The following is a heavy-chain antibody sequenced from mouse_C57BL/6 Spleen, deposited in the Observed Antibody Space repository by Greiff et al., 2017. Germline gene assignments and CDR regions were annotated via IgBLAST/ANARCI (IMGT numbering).Heavy chain of an antibody. V-gene: IGHV1-82*01. Sequence: VQLQQSGPELVKPGASVKISCKASGYAFSSSWMNWVKQRPGKGLEWIGRIYPGDGDTNYNGKFKGKATLTADKSSSTAYMQLSSLTSEDSAVYFCARPHYYGSFDYWGQGTTLTVSS. CDR1: GYAFSSSW. J-gene: IGHJ2*01. CDR3: ARPHYYGSFDY. D-gene: IGHD1-1*01. CDR2: IYPGDGDT.